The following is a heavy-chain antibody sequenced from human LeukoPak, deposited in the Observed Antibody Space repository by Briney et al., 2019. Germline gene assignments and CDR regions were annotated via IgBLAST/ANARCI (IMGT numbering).Heavy chain of an antibody. V-gene: IGHV4-39*01. CDR2: IYDSGTT. CDR3: ATHRRSGSGGSENAFEI. D-gene: IGHD5-12*01. CDR1: GDSTSSSTYY. Sequence: SETLFLTCTVSGDSTSSSTYYWDWIRQAPGKGLEWIGNIYDSGTTHYNPSLKSRVTISGDTSKNQFSLKLNSVTAADTAIYYCATHRRSGSGGSENAFEIWGQGTMVTVSS. J-gene: IGHJ3*02.